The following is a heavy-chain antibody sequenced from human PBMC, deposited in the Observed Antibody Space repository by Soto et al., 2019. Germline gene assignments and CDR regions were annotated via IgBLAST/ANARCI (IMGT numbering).Heavy chain of an antibody. V-gene: IGHV3-33*01. CDR3: ARDRVQMVDGLDV. D-gene: IGHD2-15*01. CDR2: IWYDGINK. J-gene: IGHJ6*02. CDR1: GFTFSNNG. Sequence: QVQLVESGGGVVQPGRSLRLSCAASGFTFSNNGMHWVRQAPGKGLEWVAVIWYDGINKYYADSAKGRFIISRDNSKNTVYLQMNSLRAEDTAVYYCARDRVQMVDGLDVWGQGTTVTVSS.